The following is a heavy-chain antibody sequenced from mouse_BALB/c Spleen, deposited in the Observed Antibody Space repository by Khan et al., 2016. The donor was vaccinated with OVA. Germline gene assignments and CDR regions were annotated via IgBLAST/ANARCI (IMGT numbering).Heavy chain of an antibody. D-gene: IGHD2-14*01. CDR3: ARSLYYSYGYALDC. J-gene: IGHJ4*01. CDR2: ISSTGST. CDR1: GYSITSDYA. Sequence: EVQLQESGPGLVKPSQSLSITCTVTGYSITSDYAWNWIRQFPGNKLEWMGYISSTGSTSYNPSLKSRISITRDTSKNQFFLQLKSVTTEDTATYYCARSLYYSYGYALDCWGRGTSVTVSS. V-gene: IGHV3-2*02.